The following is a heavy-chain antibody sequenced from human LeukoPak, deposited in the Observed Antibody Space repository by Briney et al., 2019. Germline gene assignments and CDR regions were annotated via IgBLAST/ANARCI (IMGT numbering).Heavy chain of an antibody. D-gene: IGHD6-13*01. Sequence: KASETLSLTCTVSGGSISSYYWSWIRQPPGKGLEWTGYIYYSGSTNYNPSLKSRVTISVDTSKNQFSLKLSSVTAADTAVYYCARLRSSSWYYYFDYWGQGTLVTVSS. V-gene: IGHV4-59*08. CDR2: IYYSGST. CDR1: GGSISSYY. CDR3: ARLRSSSWYYYFDY. J-gene: IGHJ4*02.